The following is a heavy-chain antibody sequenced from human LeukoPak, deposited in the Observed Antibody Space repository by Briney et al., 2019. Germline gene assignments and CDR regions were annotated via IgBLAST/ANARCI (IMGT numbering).Heavy chain of an antibody. V-gene: IGHV4-61*01. D-gene: IGHD5-18*01. Sequence: SETLSLTCTVSGGSVSSGSYYRSWIRQPPGKGLEWIGYIYYSGSTNYNPSLKSRVTISVDTSKNQFSLKLSSVTAADTAVYYCARDTDTAMTWAYWGQGTLVTVSS. CDR2: IYYSGST. J-gene: IGHJ4*02. CDR3: ARDTDTAMTWAY. CDR1: GGSVSSGSYY.